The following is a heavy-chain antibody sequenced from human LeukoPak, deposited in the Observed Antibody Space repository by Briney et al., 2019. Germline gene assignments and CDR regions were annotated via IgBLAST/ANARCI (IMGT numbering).Heavy chain of an antibody. CDR3: TRSEGNLPDS. CDR2: IYYDGGT. D-gene: IGHD4-23*01. Sequence: SETLSLTCTISGGSVSSLTYYWDWIRQPPGKGLEWIGSIYYDGGTYYNPSLESRVTMSVDTSQNQFSLKLTSVTAADTAVYYCTRSEGNLPDSWGQGALVTVSS. V-gene: IGHV4-39*01. CDR1: GGSVSSLTYY. J-gene: IGHJ4*02.